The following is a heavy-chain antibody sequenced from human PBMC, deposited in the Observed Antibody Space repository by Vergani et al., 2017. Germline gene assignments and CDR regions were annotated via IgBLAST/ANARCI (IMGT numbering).Heavy chain of an antibody. V-gene: IGHV3-21*04. CDR3: TKGSVYYHDSAGHGYDPYTGFDL. J-gene: IGHJ3*01. CDR2: ISGNNDDV. D-gene: IGHD5-12*01. CDR1: GFRFSNYW. Sequence: EVEVVESGGGLVQPGGSLRLSCAASGFRFSNYWMHWLRQAPGKGLEWVSSISGNNDDVYYADSVKGRFTISRDNAKNSLFLEMNSLRFEDTAVYFCTKGSVYYHDSAGHGYDPYTGFDLWGQGTLVTVSS.